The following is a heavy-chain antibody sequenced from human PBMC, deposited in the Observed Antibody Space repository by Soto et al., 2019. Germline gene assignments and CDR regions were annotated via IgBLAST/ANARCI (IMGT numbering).Heavy chain of an antibody. J-gene: IGHJ3*02. D-gene: IGHD3-10*01. CDR3: ARVTTYYYGSGSYYPMSLRAFDI. CDR2: ISAYNGNT. CDR1: GYTFTSYG. V-gene: IGHV1-18*01. Sequence: ASVKVACTASGYTFTSYGISWVRMTTGQGLEWMGWISAYNGNTNYAQKLQGRVTMTTDTSTSTAYMELRSLRSDDTAVYYCARVTTYYYGSGSYYPMSLRAFDIWGQGTMVTVSS.